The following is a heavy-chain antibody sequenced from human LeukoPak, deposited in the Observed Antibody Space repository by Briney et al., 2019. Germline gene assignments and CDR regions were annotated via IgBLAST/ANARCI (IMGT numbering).Heavy chain of an antibody. J-gene: IGHJ4*02. CDR3: ARISSRTARPSDY. Sequence: GASVKVSCKASGNTFTGHYMHWVRQAPGQGLEWMGWINPNSGGTKYAQKFQGRVTMTRDTSISTAYMELSRLRSDDTAVYYCARISSRTARPSDYWGQGTLVTVSS. V-gene: IGHV1-2*02. D-gene: IGHD6-6*01. CDR1: GNTFTGHY. CDR2: INPNSGGT.